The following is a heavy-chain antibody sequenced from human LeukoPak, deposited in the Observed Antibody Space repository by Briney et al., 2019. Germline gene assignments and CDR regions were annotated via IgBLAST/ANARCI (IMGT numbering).Heavy chain of an antibody. Sequence: SETLSLTCTVSGGSVSSGSYYWSWIRQPPGRGREGFGYIYYSGSTNYNPSLKSRVTISVDTSKNQFSLKLSSVTAADTAVYYCAREAVAGNGGIDYWGQGTLVTVSS. D-gene: IGHD6-19*01. J-gene: IGHJ4*02. V-gene: IGHV4-61*01. CDR3: AREAVAGNGGIDY. CDR2: IYYSGST. CDR1: GGSVSSGSYY.